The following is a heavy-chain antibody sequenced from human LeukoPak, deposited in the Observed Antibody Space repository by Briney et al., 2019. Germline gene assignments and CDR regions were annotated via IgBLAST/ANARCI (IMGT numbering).Heavy chain of an antibody. Sequence: PGASLRLSCAASGFTFSSYGMHWVRQAPGKGLEWVAVISYDGSNKYYADSVKGRFTISRDNSKNTLYLQMNSLRAEDTAVYYCATQPDYYDSSGRQIDYWGQGTLVTVSS. D-gene: IGHD3-22*01. CDR1: GFTFSSYG. CDR2: ISYDGSNK. CDR3: ATQPDYYDSSGRQIDY. V-gene: IGHV3-30*03. J-gene: IGHJ4*02.